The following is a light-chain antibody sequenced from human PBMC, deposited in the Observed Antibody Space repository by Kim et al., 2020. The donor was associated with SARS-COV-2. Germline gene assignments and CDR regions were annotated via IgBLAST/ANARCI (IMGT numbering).Light chain of an antibody. CDR1: QDISTY. J-gene: IGKJ4*01. CDR3: QQQTDYPALT. Sequence: IQLTQSPSSLSASVGDRVTITCRASQDISTYLAWYQQKPGKAPNLLIYTASTLQSGVPSRFSGSGSGTDFTLTISSLQPEDSATYYWQQQTDYPALTFGGGTKVDIK. CDR2: TAS. V-gene: IGKV1-9*01.